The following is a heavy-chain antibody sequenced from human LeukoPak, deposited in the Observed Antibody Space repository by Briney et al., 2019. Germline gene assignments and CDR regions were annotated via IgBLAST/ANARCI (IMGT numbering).Heavy chain of an antibody. V-gene: IGHV4-34*01. Sequence: SETLSLTCAVYGGSFSGYYWSWVRQPPGKGLVWIGEINHSGSTNYNPSLKSRVTISVDTSKNQFSLKLSSVTAADTAVYYCARLLVEVGDDYWGQGTLVTVSS. CDR1: GGSFSGYY. CDR2: INHSGST. J-gene: IGHJ4*02. CDR3: ARLLVEVGDDY. D-gene: IGHD6-13*01.